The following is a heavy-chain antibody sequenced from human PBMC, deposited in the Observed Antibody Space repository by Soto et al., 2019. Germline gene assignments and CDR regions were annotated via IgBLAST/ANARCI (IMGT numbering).Heavy chain of an antibody. Sequence: HPGGSLRLSCAASGFTCGPFWMHWVCQAPGKGLVWLSHINSDGSTIVYADSVKGRFTISRGNAKNKLYLQMNSLRVEDTAVYYCTRDRGYPDSFDLSGQGTMVTVSS. J-gene: IGHJ3*01. CDR2: INSDGSTI. CDR3: TRDRGYPDSFDL. V-gene: IGHV3-74*01. CDR1: GFTCGPFW. D-gene: IGHD3-10*01.